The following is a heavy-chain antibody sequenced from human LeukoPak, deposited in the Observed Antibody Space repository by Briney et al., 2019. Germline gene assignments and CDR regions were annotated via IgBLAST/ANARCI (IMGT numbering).Heavy chain of an antibody. CDR3: AKDRTYDSSGYFDY. J-gene: IGHJ4*02. V-gene: IGHV3-7*03. Sequence: GGSLRLSCAASGFSFINYWMSWVRQAPGKGLEWVANINQDGSVKYYVDSVKGRFTISRDNSKNTLYLQMNSLRAEDTAVYYCAKDRTYDSSGYFDYWGQGTLVTVSS. CDR2: INQDGSVK. D-gene: IGHD3-22*01. CDR1: GFSFINYW.